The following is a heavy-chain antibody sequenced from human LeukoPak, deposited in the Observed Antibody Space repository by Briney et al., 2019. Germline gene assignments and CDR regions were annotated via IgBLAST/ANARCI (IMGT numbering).Heavy chain of an antibody. D-gene: IGHD1-26*01. V-gene: IGHV3-21*01. CDR2: ISGSSTYT. CDR3: ATTSVSGTYYADY. Sequence: PGGSLRLSCAASGFTFSDLYMDWVRQAPGKGLEWVSSISGSSTYTFYADSVKGRFTISRDNAKKSVYLQMNSLSAEDTAVYYCATTSVSGTYYADYWGQGALVTVSS. CDR1: GFTFSDLY. J-gene: IGHJ4*02.